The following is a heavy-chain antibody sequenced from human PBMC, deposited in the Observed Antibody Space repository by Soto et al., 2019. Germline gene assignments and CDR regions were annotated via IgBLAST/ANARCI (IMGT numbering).Heavy chain of an antibody. J-gene: IGHJ6*02. V-gene: IGHV4-4*07. CDR1: GGSIRSYH. Sequence: SETLSLTCNVSGGSIRSYHWSWIRQPAGKPLEWIGRIYTTGSTNYNPSLKSRVTMSIDTSKSQFSLKVSSVTAADTAVYYCAREGASGFGMDVWGQGTTVTVYS. D-gene: IGHD1-26*01. CDR2: IYTTGST. CDR3: AREGASGFGMDV.